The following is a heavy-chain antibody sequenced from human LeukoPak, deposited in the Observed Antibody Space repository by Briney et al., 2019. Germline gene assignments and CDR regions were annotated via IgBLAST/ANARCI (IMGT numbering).Heavy chain of an antibody. CDR3: ARGNYGSNSGLDD. Sequence: GGSLRLSCAASGVTSYNYAMHCVRQAPGKGLEWVAVMSYDGIDKYYADSAKGRFTVSRDNSKNTVFLQMNSLRAEDTAVFYCARGNYGSNSGLDDWGQGTLVTVSS. CDR1: GVTSYNYA. V-gene: IGHV3-30-3*01. J-gene: IGHJ4*02. D-gene: IGHD4-23*01. CDR2: MSYDGIDK.